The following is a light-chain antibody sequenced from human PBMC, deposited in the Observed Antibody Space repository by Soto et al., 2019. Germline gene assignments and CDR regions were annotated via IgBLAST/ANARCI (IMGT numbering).Light chain of an antibody. V-gene: IGLV2-14*01. Sequence: QSALTQPASVSGSPGQSITMSCTGTNSDVGGYDYVSWYQQHPGKAPKLMIYDVSIRPSGVSDRFSGSKSGNTASLTISGLQNEDEAYYYRSSYTSSTAVIFGGGTKVTVL. CDR3: SSYTSSTAVI. CDR2: DVS. CDR1: NSDVGGYDY. J-gene: IGLJ2*01.